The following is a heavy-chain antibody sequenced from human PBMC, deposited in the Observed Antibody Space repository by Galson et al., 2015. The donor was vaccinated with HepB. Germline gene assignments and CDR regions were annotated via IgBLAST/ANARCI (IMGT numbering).Heavy chain of an antibody. Sequence: SLRLSCAASDSTFGSYTMNWVRQAPGKGLQWVSYISTNGVTIHYADSVEGRFTIARDNAKNTMWLQMNSLRAEDTAVYYCATTKSGSGAYWTFDIWGQGTLVTVSS. D-gene: IGHD4/OR15-4a*01. V-gene: IGHV3-48*04. CDR3: ATTKSGSGAYWTFDI. CDR1: DSTFGSYT. J-gene: IGHJ3*02. CDR2: ISTNGVTI.